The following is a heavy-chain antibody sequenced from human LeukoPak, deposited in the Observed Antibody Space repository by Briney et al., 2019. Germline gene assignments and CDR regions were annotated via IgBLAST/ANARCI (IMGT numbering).Heavy chain of an antibody. CDR3: ARDFVRTYYYYMDV. V-gene: IGHV3-23*01. Sequence: GGSLRLSCAASGFTFSSHGMSWVRQAPGKGLEWVSAISGSGGSTYYADSVKGRFTISRDNAKNSLYLQMNSLRAEDTAVYYCARDFVRTYYYYMDVWGKGTTVTVSS. CDR2: ISGSGGST. D-gene: IGHD6-6*01. J-gene: IGHJ6*03. CDR1: GFTFSSHG.